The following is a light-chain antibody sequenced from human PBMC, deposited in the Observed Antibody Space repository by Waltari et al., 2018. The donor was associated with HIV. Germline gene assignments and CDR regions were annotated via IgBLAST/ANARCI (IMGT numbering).Light chain of an antibody. CDR3: ASFTGDNTVM. CDR1: DPDVSLSKF. Sequence: AVPQPASVSGLPGQSTTISCTGDDPDVSLSKFVSGYQHPSFTPPRLILYDVDSRASGVSDRFSGSMSGNTASLTISGLRAEDEGHYYCASFTGDNTVMFGGGTEVTVL. CDR2: DVD. V-gene: IGLV2-14*01. J-gene: IGLJ3*02.